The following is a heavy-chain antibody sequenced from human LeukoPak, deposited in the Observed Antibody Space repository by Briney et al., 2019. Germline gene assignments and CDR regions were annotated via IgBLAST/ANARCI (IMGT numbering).Heavy chain of an antibody. CDR1: GYTFTGYY. Sequence: VSVKVSCKASGYTFTGYYMHWVRQAPGQGLEWMGWINPNSGGTNYAQKFQGRVTMTRDTSISTAYMELSRLRSDDTAVYYCARGAVPAAGDWFDPWGQGTLVTVSS. CDR3: ARGAVPAAGDWFDP. J-gene: IGHJ5*02. CDR2: INPNSGGT. V-gene: IGHV1-2*02. D-gene: IGHD2-2*01.